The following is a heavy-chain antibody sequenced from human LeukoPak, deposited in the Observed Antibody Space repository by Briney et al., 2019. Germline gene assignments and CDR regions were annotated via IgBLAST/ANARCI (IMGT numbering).Heavy chain of an antibody. CDR2: IHYSGTT. CDR1: GGSISSLTYY. J-gene: IGHJ4*02. CDR3: TGYSSGWSSGGGY. D-gene: IGHD6-19*01. V-gene: IGHV4-39*01. Sequence: SETLSLTCTVSGGSISSLTYYWGWIRQPPGKGLEWIASIHYSGTTYYSPSLESRVAISVDRSNNQFSLRLSSVTAADTAVYFCTGYSSGWSSGGGYWGQGTLVTVSS.